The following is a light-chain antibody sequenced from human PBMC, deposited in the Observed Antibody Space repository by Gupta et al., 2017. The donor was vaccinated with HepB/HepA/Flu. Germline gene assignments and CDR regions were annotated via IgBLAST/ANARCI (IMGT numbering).Light chain of an antibody. J-gene: IGLJ3*02. CDR3: QTWGTGV. CDR1: SGHSSYA. Sequence: QLVLTQSPPASASLGSPVMLTCTLSSGHSSYAIAWHQQQPEKGPRYLMKLNSDGSHSKGDGIPDRFSGSSSGAERYLTISSLQSEDEADYYCQTWGTGVFGGGTKLTVL. CDR2: LNSDGSH. V-gene: IGLV4-69*01.